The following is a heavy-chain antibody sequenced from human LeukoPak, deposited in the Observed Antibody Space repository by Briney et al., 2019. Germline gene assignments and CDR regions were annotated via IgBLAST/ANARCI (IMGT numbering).Heavy chain of an antibody. V-gene: IGHV1-2*02. J-gene: IGHJ4*02. CDR3: ARIQQLVRFHFDY. CDR1: GYTFTGYY. Sequence: ASVKVSCKASGYTFTGYYMHWVRQAPGQGLEWMGWINPNSGGTNYAQKFQGRVTVTRDTSISTAYMELSRLRSDDTAVYYCARIQQLVRFHFDYWGQGTLVTVSS. D-gene: IGHD6-13*01. CDR2: INPNSGGT.